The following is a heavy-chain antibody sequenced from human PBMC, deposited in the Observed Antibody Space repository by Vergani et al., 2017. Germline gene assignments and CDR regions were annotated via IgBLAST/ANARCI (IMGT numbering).Heavy chain of an antibody. D-gene: IGHD2-15*01. CDR1: GDSMNNYY. CDR2: IYLGGTT. CDR3: ARGPSVVQGHYIYYYSYFMDV. J-gene: IGHJ6*03. V-gene: IGHV4-59*01. Sequence: QVHLQEAGPGLVKPAETLSLTCTVSGDSMNNYYWNWIRQTPGKGLELIGYIYLGGTTPYNPSLESRVSLSADTSKNQFSLQLTSVTAADTAVYYCARGPSVVQGHYIYYYSYFMDVWGKGTTVTVSS.